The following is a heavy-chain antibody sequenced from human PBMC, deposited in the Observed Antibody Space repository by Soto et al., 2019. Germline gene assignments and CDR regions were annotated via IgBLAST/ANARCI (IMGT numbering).Heavy chain of an antibody. J-gene: IGHJ4*02. CDR1: GGSISSSSYY. Sequence: QLQLQESGPGLVKPSETLSLTCTVSGGSISSSSYYWGWIRQPPGKGLEWIGSIYYSGSTYYNPSLKSRVTISVDTSKNQSSLKLSSVTAADTAVYYCARLRRDGYNWDYWGQGTLVTVSS. V-gene: IGHV4-39*01. CDR3: ARLRRDGYNWDY. CDR2: IYYSGST. D-gene: IGHD5-12*01.